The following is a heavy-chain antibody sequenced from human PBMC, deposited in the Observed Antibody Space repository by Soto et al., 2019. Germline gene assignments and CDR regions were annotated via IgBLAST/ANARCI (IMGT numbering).Heavy chain of an antibody. D-gene: IGHD3-9*01. CDR1: GGTFSSYA. CDR2: IIPIFGTA. V-gene: IGHV1-69*13. Sequence: SVKVSCKASGGTFSSYAISWVRQAPGQGLEWMGGIIPIFGTANYAQKFQGRVTITADESTSTAYMELSSLRSEDTAVYYCARGGGYYDILTGHLDPYYYYRMDVWGQGTTVTVSS. CDR3: ARGGGYYDILTGHLDPYYYYRMDV. J-gene: IGHJ6*02.